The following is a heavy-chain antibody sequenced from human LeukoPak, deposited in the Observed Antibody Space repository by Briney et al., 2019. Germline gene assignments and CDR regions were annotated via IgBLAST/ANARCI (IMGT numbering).Heavy chain of an antibody. D-gene: IGHD3-3*01. V-gene: IGHV1-69*05. CDR2: IIPIFGTA. CDR1: GYTFSSYA. CDR3: ARGDFWSGYYAYYYYYYMDV. J-gene: IGHJ6*03. Sequence: SVKVSCKASGYTFSSYAISWVRQAPGQGLEWMGGIIPIFGTANYAQKFQGRVTITTDESTSTAYMELSSLRSEDTAVYYCARGDFWSGYYAYYYYYYMDVWGKGTTVTVSS.